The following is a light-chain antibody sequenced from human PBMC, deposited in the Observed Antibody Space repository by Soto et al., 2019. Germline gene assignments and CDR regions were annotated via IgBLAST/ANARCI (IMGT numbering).Light chain of an antibody. Sequence: ETVLTQSPGTVSLSPGERATLSCTTSQSVRSNYLAWYQQKPGQAPRLLIYGVFNRATGIPDRFSGSGSGTDFALTISGLEPEDSAVYYCQQRSGWPSITFGQGTRLEIK. J-gene: IGKJ5*01. CDR2: GVF. CDR1: QSVRSNY. V-gene: IGKV3D-20*02. CDR3: QQRSGWPSIT.